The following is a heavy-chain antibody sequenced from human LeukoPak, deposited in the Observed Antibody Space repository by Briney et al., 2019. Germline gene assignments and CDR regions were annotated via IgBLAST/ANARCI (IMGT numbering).Heavy chain of an antibody. V-gene: IGHV1-2*02. J-gene: IGHJ6*03. CDR1: GYTFTGYY. Sequence: ASVKVSCKASGYTFTGYYMHWVRQAPGQGLEWMGWINPNSGGTNYAQKFQDRVTMTRDTSLSTAYMELSRLRSDDTAVYYCARDGWYISYMDVWGKGTTVTVSS. D-gene: IGHD6-19*01. CDR3: ARDGWYISYMDV. CDR2: INPNSGGT.